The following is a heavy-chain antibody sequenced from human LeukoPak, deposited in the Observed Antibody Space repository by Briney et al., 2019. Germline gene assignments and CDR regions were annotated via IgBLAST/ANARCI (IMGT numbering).Heavy chain of an antibody. Sequence: PSQTLSLTCAVSGGSISSGGYSWSWIRQPPGKGLEWIGYIYHSGSTYYNPSLKSRVTISVDRSKNQFSLRLSSVTAADTAVYYCARASLDFDDYGDPKPRTVAFDIWGQGTMVTVSS. CDR1: GGSISSGGYS. CDR3: ARASLDFDDYGDPKPRTVAFDI. CDR2: IYHSGST. D-gene: IGHD4-17*01. V-gene: IGHV4-30-2*01. J-gene: IGHJ3*02.